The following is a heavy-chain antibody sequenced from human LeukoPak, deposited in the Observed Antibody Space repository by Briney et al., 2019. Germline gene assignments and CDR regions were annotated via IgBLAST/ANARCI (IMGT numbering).Heavy chain of an antibody. CDR1: GFTFSAYW. Sequence: GGSLRLSCAASGFTFSAYWMNWVRQTPGKGLEWVSYISSSGSTIYYADSVKGRFTISRDNAKNSLYLQMNSLRAEDTAVYYCARGFWSGYSRAGMDVWGQGTTVTVSS. CDR3: ARGFWSGYSRAGMDV. V-gene: IGHV3-48*04. D-gene: IGHD3-3*01. CDR2: ISSSGSTI. J-gene: IGHJ6*02.